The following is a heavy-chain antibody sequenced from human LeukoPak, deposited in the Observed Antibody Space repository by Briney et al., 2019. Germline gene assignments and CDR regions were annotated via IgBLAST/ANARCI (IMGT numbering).Heavy chain of an antibody. CDR1: GFTFSSYA. CDR2: ISYDGSNK. D-gene: IGHD3-22*01. Sequence: GRSLRLSCAASGFTFSSYAMHWVRLAPGKGLEWVAVISYDGSNKYYADSVKGRFTISRDNSKNTLYLQMNSLRAEDTAVYYCARDITYYYDSSGYFPYWGQGTLVTVSS. J-gene: IGHJ4*02. CDR3: ARDITYYYDSSGYFPY. V-gene: IGHV3-30-3*01.